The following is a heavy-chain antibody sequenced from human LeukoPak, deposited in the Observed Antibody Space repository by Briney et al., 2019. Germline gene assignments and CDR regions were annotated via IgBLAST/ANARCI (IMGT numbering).Heavy chain of an antibody. J-gene: IGHJ4*02. CDR2: IIPIFGTA. V-gene: IGHV1-69*13. CDR1: GGTFSSYA. Sequence: GASVKVSCKASGGTFSSYAISWVRQAPRQGLEWMGGIIPIFGTANYAQKFQGRVTITADESTSTAYMELSSLRSEDTAVYYCARGLNDYSDYELWGQGTLVTVSS. D-gene: IGHD4-11*01. CDR3: ARGLNDYSDYEL.